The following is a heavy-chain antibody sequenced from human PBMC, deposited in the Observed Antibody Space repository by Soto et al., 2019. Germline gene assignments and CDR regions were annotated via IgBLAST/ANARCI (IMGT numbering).Heavy chain of an antibody. Sequence: SETLSLTCAVSVGSFTSNNWWTWVRQPPGQGLEWIGEIYRTGSTNYNPSLKSRVTISLDKSENQFSLKVTSLTAADTAVYYCASRDTATSVDYWGQGTLVTVSS. CDR2: IYRTGST. D-gene: IGHD1-1*01. V-gene: IGHV4-4*02. J-gene: IGHJ4*02. CDR1: VGSFTSNNW. CDR3: ASRDTATSVDY.